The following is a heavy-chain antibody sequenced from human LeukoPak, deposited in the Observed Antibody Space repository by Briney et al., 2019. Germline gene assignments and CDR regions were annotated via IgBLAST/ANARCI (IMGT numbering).Heavy chain of an antibody. V-gene: IGHV1-2*02. CDR1: GYTFTDFS. CDR3: ARVKKLMPEFEF. D-gene: IGHD2-2*01. Sequence: ASVKVSCKASGYTFTDFSMHWVRQAPGQGLEWMGWINPSSGDTKYAQKFQGRVSMTRDTSINTAYMDLTNLRSDDTAIFYCARVKKLMPEFEFWGQGTLVTVSS. CDR2: INPSSGDT. J-gene: IGHJ4*02.